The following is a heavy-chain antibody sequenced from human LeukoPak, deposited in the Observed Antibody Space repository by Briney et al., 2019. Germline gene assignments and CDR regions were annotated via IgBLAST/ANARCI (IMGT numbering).Heavy chain of an antibody. CDR1: GGSFSSHY. V-gene: IGHV4-59*11. Sequence: PSETLSLTCTVSGGSFSSHYWSWIRQPPGKGLEWIGYINYSGSTNYNPSLKSRVTISVDTSKNHFSQKLSSVTAADAAVYYCAGENNWFVPWGQGTLVTVSS. CDR3: AGENNWFVP. CDR2: INYSGST. J-gene: IGHJ5*02.